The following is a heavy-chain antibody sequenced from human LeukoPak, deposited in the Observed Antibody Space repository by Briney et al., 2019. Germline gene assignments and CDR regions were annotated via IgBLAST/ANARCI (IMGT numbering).Heavy chain of an antibody. CDR3: ARGGHIAAAGTVDY. D-gene: IGHD6-13*01. V-gene: IGHV3-74*01. CDR2: INTDGSST. Sequence: PGGSLRLSCAASGFTFSSYWMHWVRQAPGKGLVWVSRINTDGSSTSYADSVKGRFTISRDNAKNTLYLQMNSLRAEDTAVYYCARGGHIAAAGTVDYWGQGTLVTVSS. CDR1: GFTFSSYW. J-gene: IGHJ4*02.